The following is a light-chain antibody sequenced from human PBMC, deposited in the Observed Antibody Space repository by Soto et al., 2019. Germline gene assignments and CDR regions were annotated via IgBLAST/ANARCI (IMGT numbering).Light chain of an antibody. V-gene: IGKV3-15*01. CDR2: GAS. CDR3: QQYKNWPPIT. CDR1: QSVGTSY. Sequence: EIVLTQSPGTLSLSPVERATLSCRASQSVGTSYLAWYQQKPGQAPRLLIYGASTRATGIPARFSGSGSGTEFTLTISSLQSEDFAVYYCQQYKNWPPITFGQGTRLEIK. J-gene: IGKJ5*01.